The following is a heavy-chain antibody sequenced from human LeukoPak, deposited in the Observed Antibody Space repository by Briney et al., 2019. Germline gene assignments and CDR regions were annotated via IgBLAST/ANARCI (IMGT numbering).Heavy chain of an antibody. J-gene: IGHJ4*02. CDR1: GGSISSYY. V-gene: IGHV4-59*01. CDR2: IYYSGST. Sequence: SETLSLTCTVSGGSISSYYWGWIRQPPGKGLEWIGYIYYSGSTNYNPSLKSRVTISVDTSKNQFSLKLSSVTAADTAVYYCARVSVDSVGYYFDYWGQGTLVTVSS. D-gene: IGHD3/OR15-3a*01. CDR3: ARVSVDSVGYYFDY.